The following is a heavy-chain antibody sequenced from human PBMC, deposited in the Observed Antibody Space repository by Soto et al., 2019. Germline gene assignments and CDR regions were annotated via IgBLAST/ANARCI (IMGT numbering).Heavy chain of an antibody. V-gene: IGHV4-34*01. J-gene: IGHJ6*02. CDR3: ARDELVLNYYYYYGMDV. CDR2: INHSGSI. D-gene: IGHD6-13*01. CDR1: GGSFSGYY. Sequence: PSETLSLTCAVYGGSFSGYYWSWIRQPPGKGLEWIGEINHSGSINYNPSLKSRVTISVDTSKNQFSLKLSSVTAADTAVYYCARDELVLNYYYYYGMDVWGQGTTVTVSS.